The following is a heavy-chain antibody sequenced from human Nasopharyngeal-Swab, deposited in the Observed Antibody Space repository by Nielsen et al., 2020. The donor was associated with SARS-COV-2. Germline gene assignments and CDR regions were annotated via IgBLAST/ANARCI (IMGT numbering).Heavy chain of an antibody. CDR3: ARGGSSGESSFDY. J-gene: IGHJ4*02. CDR1: GFTFSSYA. D-gene: IGHD5-12*01. Sequence: GESLKISYEASGFTFSSYAMHWVRQTPGKGLEWLGVISYDGSIKRSADSVEGRFTISRDNSKNTLYLQMNSLRTDDTAVYYCARGGSSGESSFDYWGQGTLVTVSA. CDR2: ISYDGSIK. V-gene: IGHV3-30-3*01.